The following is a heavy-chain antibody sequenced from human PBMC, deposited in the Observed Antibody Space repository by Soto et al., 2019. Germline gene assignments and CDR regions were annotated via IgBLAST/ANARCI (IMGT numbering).Heavy chain of an antibody. V-gene: IGHV1-3*01. CDR3: AASLSYYDILTGVWYYGMDV. CDR2: INAGNGNT. CDR1: GYTFTSYA. Sequence: ASVKVSCKASGYTFTSYAMHWVRQAPGQRLQWMGWINAGNGNTKYSQKFQGRVTITRDMSTSTAYMELSSLRSEDTAVYYCAASLSYYDILTGVWYYGMDVWGQGTTVTVSS. D-gene: IGHD3-9*01. J-gene: IGHJ6*02.